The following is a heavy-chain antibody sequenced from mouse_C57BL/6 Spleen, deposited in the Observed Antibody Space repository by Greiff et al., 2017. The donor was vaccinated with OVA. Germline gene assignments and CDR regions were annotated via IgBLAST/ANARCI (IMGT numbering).Heavy chain of an antibody. Sequence: QVQLKESGPELVKPGASVKISCKASGYAFSSSWMNWVKQRPGKGLEWIGRIYPGDGDTNYNGKFKGKATLTADKSSSTAYMQLSSLTSEDSAVYFCAREDDYDETPFAYWGQGTLVTVSA. V-gene: IGHV1-82*01. J-gene: IGHJ3*01. D-gene: IGHD2-4*01. CDR2: IYPGDGDT. CDR3: AREDDYDETPFAY. CDR1: GYAFSSSW.